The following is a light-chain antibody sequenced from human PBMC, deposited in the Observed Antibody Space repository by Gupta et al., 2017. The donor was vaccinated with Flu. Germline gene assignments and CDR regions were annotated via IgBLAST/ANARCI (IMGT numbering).Light chain of an antibody. CDR1: QSISTW. CDR2: KAS. Sequence: DIQLTQSPSTLSASVGDRVTITCRASQSISTWLAWYQQRPGKATKLLSDKASSLESGVPSRFSGSGSGTEFTRTSSTLQPDDSATDYCQKYKSFSYTFGQGTKLEIK. CDR3: QKYKSFSYT. J-gene: IGKJ2*01. V-gene: IGKV1-5*03.